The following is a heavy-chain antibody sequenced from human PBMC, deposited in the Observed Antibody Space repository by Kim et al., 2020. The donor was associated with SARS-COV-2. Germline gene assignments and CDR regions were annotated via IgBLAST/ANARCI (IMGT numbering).Heavy chain of an antibody. CDR3: AREAYCGGDCYSSYYYYMDV. D-gene: IGHD2-21*02. V-gene: IGHV3-21*01. CDR2: ISSSSSYI. CDR1: GFTFSSYS. J-gene: IGHJ6*03. Sequence: GGSLRLSCAASGFTFSSYSMNWVRQAPGKGLEWVSSISSSSSYIYYADSVKGRFTISRDNAKNSLYLQMNSLRAEDTAVYYCAREAYCGGDCYSSYYYYMDVWGKGTTVTVSS.